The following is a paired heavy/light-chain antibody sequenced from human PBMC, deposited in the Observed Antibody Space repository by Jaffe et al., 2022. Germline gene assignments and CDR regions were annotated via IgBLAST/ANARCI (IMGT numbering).Light chain of an antibody. V-gene: IGKV3-15*01. CDR3: QQYNNWPPMWT. CDR2: GAS. CDR1: QSVSSN. Sequence: EIVMTQSPATLSVSPGERATLSCRASQSVSSNLAWYQQKPGQAPRLLIYGASTRATGIPARFSGSGSGTEFTLTISSLQSEDFAVYYCQQYNNWPPMWTFGQGTKVEIK. J-gene: IGKJ1*01.
Heavy chain of an antibody. J-gene: IGHJ4*02. V-gene: IGHV1-69*05. CDR2: IIPIFGTA. CDR3: ARDPLSRIAAAGTEGEVY. Sequence: QVQLVQSGAEVKKPGSSVKVSCKASGGTFSSYAISWVRQAPGQGLEWMGGIIPIFGTANYAQKFQGRVTITTDESTSTAYMELSSLRSEDTAVYYCARDPLSRIAAAGTEGEVYWGQGTLVTVSS. D-gene: IGHD6-13*01. CDR1: GGTFSSYA.